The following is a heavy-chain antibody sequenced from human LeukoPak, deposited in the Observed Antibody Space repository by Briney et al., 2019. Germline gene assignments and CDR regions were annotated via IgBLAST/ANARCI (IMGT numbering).Heavy chain of an antibody. CDR2: ISSSSSYI. D-gene: IGHD3-9*01. Sequence: GGSLRLSCAASGFTFNTYNMNWVRQAPGKGLEWVSSISSSSSYIYYADSVKGRFTISRDNAKNSLFLQMNGLRAEDTAVYYCARDLMGYNYFYMDVWGKGSTVTVSS. CDR1: GFTFNTYN. CDR3: ARDLMGYNYFYMDV. V-gene: IGHV3-21*01. J-gene: IGHJ6*03.